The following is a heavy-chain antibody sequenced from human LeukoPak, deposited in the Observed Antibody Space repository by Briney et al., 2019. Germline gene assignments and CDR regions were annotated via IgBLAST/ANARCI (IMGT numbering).Heavy chain of an antibody. Sequence: GESLKISCQGSGYSFTSYWICWGRQMPRKGLGWMGIMYPGDSETRYSPSFQSQVTISADKSISTAYLQWSSLKGSDTAMYYCATTLYSGIYGDAFDMWGQGTMVTVYS. CDR3: ATTLYSGIYGDAFDM. J-gene: IGHJ3*02. D-gene: IGHD1-26*01. V-gene: IGHV5-51*01. CDR1: GYSFTSYW. CDR2: MYPGDSET.